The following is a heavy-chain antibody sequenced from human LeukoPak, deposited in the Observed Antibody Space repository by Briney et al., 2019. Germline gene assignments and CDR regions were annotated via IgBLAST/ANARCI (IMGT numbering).Heavy chain of an antibody. CDR2: IKQDGSET. CDR3: ARMVRETDY. CDR1: GFTFSNFW. J-gene: IGHJ4*02. Sequence: GGSLRLSCAASGFTFSNFWMSWVRQAPGKGLEWVANIKQDGSETYHVDSVKGRFTISRDNAKNSLYLQMNSLRAEDTAVYYCARMVRETDYWAREPWSSSPQ. D-gene: IGHD3-10*01. V-gene: IGHV3-7*01.